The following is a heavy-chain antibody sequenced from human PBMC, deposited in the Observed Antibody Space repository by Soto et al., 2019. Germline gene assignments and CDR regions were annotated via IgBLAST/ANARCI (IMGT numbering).Heavy chain of an antibody. CDR2: ISGSGGST. J-gene: IGHJ5*02. V-gene: IGHV3-23*01. Sequence: GGSLRLSCAASGFTFSSYAMTWVRQAPGKGLKWVSGISGSGGSTYYADSVKGRFTISRDNSKNTVYLQMNSLRAEDTAVYYCAKVAATVSTLNWFDPWGQGTLVTVSS. CDR1: GFTFSSYA. D-gene: IGHD4-4*01. CDR3: AKVAATVSTLNWFDP.